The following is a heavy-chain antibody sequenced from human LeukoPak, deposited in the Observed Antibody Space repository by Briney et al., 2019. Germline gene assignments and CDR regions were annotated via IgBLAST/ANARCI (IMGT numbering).Heavy chain of an antibody. Sequence: SVKVSCKASGGTFSSYAISWVRPAPGQGLEWMGGIIPILGTANYAQKFQGRVTITKDESPSTAYMELSSLRSEDTAVYYCARANTATISAFDIWGQGTMVTVSS. J-gene: IGHJ3*02. D-gene: IGHD5-24*01. CDR3: ARANTATISAFDI. CDR1: GGTFSSYA. CDR2: IIPILGTA. V-gene: IGHV1-69*05.